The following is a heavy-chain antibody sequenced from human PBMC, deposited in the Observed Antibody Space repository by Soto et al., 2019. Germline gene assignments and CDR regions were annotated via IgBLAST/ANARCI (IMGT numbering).Heavy chain of an antibody. Sequence: EVQLLESGGGLVQPGGSLRLSCAASGFTFSSYAMSWVRQAPGKGLEWVSAISGSGGSTYYADSVKGRFTISRDNSKNTLYLQMNSLRAEDTAVYYCAKDLGLGILWFGERDYWGQGTLVTVSS. V-gene: IGHV3-23*01. CDR2: ISGSGGST. CDR1: GFTFSSYA. D-gene: IGHD3-10*01. CDR3: AKDLGLGILWFGERDY. J-gene: IGHJ4*02.